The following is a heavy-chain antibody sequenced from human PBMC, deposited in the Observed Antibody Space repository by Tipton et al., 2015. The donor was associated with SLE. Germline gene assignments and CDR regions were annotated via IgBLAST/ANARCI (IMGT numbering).Heavy chain of an antibody. Sequence: TLSLTCTVSGGSISSYYWSWIRQPPGKGLEWIGYIYYSGSTNYNPSLKSRVTISVDTSKNQFSLKLSSVTAADTAVYYCAGEGVALDIWGQGTMVTVSS. CDR2: IYYSGST. CDR1: GGSISSYY. D-gene: IGHD3-16*01. CDR3: AGEGVALDI. V-gene: IGHV4-59*01. J-gene: IGHJ3*02.